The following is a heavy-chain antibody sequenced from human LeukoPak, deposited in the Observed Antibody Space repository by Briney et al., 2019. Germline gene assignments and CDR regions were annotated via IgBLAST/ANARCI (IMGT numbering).Heavy chain of an antibody. CDR2: ISYSSSTI. J-gene: IGHJ1*01. CDR1: GFTFSDYS. D-gene: IGHD4-17*01. Sequence: GGSLRLSCAASGFTFSDYSMNWVRQAPGKGLEWISYISYSSSTIYYADSVEGRFTISRDNAKNSLYLQMNSVRDEDTAVYYCARDRATVTTKYFQPWGQGPLVTVTS. V-gene: IGHV3-48*02. CDR3: ARDRATVTTKYFQP.